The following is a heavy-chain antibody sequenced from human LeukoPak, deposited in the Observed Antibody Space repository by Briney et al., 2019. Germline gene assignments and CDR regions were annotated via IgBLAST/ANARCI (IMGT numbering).Heavy chain of an antibody. CDR1: GGSISSGGYY. J-gene: IGHJ4*02. CDR3: ASTYYYDSSGYDY. V-gene: IGHV4-31*03. D-gene: IGHD3-22*01. Sequence: SETLSLTCTVSGGSISSGGYYWSWIRQHPGKGLEWIGYIYYGGSTYYNPSLKSRVTISVDTSKNQFSLKLSSVTAADTAVYYCASTYYYDSSGYDYWGQGTLVTVSS. CDR2: IYYGGST.